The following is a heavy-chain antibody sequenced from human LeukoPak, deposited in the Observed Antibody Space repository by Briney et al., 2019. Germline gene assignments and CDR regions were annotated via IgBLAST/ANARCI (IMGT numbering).Heavy chain of an antibody. CDR2: IYYSGST. V-gene: IGHV4-59*01. Sequence: SETLSLTCTVSGGSISSYYWSWIRQPPGKGLEWIGYIYYSGSTNYNPSLKSRVTISVDTSKNQFSLKLTSVTAADTAVYYCARIGVMTGTTHNYFDPWGQGILVTISS. J-gene: IGHJ5*02. CDR1: GGSISSYY. D-gene: IGHD1-7*01. CDR3: ARIGVMTGTTHNYFDP.